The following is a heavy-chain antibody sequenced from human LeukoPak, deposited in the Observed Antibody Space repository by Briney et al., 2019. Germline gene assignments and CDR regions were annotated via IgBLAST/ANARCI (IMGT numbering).Heavy chain of an antibody. CDR1: GGSIKTYY. CDR3: VRDQSEFDS. CDR2: VHYSGST. Sequence: SETLSLTCSVSGGSIKTYYWTWIRQPPGKGLEWIGYVHYSGSTDSNPSLMGRVTISLDTSKSQFSLELRSVTAADTAVYYCVRDQSEFDSWGQGTVVTVSS. J-gene: IGHJ4*02. V-gene: IGHV4-59*01.